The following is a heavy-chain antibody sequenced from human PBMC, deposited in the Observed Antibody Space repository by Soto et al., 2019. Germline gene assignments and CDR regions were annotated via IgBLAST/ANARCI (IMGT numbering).Heavy chain of an antibody. J-gene: IGHJ4*02. CDR2: IHSGGNT. Sequence: VQLVESGGGLVQPGGSLRLSCAVSGFTVSNTYMNWVRQATGKGLEWVSVIHSGGNTFYADSVKGRFTISRDNSKNTVYLQMSSLRGEDTAVYFCARALVTIPPRTFDYWGQGILVTVSS. D-gene: IGHD2-21*02. CDR3: ARALVTIPPRTFDY. CDR1: GFTVSNTY. V-gene: IGHV3-66*01.